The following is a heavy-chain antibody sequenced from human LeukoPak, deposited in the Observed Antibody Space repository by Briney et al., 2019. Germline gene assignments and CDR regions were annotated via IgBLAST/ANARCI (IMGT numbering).Heavy chain of an antibody. J-gene: IGHJ6*03. CDR3: ARAATGSYNYIDV. V-gene: IGHV3-64*01. CDR2: ISSNGGST. Sequence: PGGSLRLSCAASGFTFSSYAMHWVRQAPGKGLECVSAISSNGGSTYYANSVKGRFTISRNNCKNTLYLQMGSLRAEDMAVYYCARAATGSYNYIDVWGKGTTVTVSS. D-gene: IGHD1-14*01. CDR1: GFTFSSYA.